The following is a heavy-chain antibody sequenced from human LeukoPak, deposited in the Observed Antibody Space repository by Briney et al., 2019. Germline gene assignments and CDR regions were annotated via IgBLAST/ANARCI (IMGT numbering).Heavy chain of an antibody. Sequence: GGSLRLSCAASGFTFSSYCMNWVRQAPGKGLEWVANIKEDGTEKYYMDSVKGRFTISRDNAKNSLYLQMNSLRAEDTAVYYCARAANRSPFDYWGQGTLVTVSS. CDR2: IKEDGTEK. D-gene: IGHD4/OR15-4a*01. CDR1: GFTFSSYC. V-gene: IGHV3-7*01. J-gene: IGHJ4*02. CDR3: ARAANRSPFDY.